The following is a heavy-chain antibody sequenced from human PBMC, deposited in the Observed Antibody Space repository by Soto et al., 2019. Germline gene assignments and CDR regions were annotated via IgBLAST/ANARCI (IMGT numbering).Heavy chain of an antibody. D-gene: IGHD2-15*01. CDR2: INTYNGNT. V-gene: IGHV1-18*01. CDR3: ARDHPGYCSGGSCYPGVY. J-gene: IGHJ4*02. Sequence: QVQLVQSGAEVKKPGASVKVSCKASGYTFTSYGLSWVRQAPGHGLEWMGWINTYNGNTIYAQKLQGRVTMTTDTSTSTAYMELRSLRSDDTAVYYCARDHPGYCSGGSCYPGVYWGQGTLVTVSS. CDR1: GYTFTSYG.